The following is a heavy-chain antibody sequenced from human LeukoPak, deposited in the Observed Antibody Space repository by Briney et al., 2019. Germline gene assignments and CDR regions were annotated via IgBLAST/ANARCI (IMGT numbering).Heavy chain of an antibody. D-gene: IGHD6-13*01. CDR2: IYYSGST. V-gene: IGHV4-59*01. CDR1: GGSISSYY. J-gene: IGHJ4*02. Sequence: PSETLSLTCTVSGGSISSYYWSWIRQPPGKGLEWIGYIYYSGSTNYNPSLKSRVTISVDTSKNQFSLKLSSVTAADTAVYYCARDSCSWYGNYFDYWGQGTLVTVSS. CDR3: ARDSCSWYGNYFDY.